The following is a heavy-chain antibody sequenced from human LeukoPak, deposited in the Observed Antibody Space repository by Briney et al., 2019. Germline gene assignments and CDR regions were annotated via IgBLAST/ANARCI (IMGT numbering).Heavy chain of an antibody. Sequence: GGSLRLSCAASWFTVSSNYMSWVRQAPGQGLEWVSVVYSGVSAYYADSVKGRFTISRDNSKNTLYLQMSSLRAEDTAVYYCARALRTPPYYFDYWGQGTLVTVSS. CDR3: ARALRTPPYYFDY. CDR1: WFTVSSNY. J-gene: IGHJ4*02. D-gene: IGHD2-15*01. CDR2: VYSGVSA. V-gene: IGHV3-53*01.